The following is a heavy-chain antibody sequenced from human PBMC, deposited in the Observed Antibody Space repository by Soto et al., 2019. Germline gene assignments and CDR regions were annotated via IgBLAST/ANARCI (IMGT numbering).Heavy chain of an antibody. J-gene: IGHJ6*04. CDR3: ARDVPIIMVRGRPGDV. CDR2: IKQDGSEK. V-gene: IGHV3-7*01. CDR1: GFTSSSYW. Sequence: PGGSLRLSCAASGFTSSSYWMNWVRQAPGKGLEWVANIKQDGSEKYSVDSVKGRFTISRDNAKNSLYLQMNSLRAEDTAIYYCARDVPIIMVRGRPGDVCGKGTTVTVSS. D-gene: IGHD3-10*01.